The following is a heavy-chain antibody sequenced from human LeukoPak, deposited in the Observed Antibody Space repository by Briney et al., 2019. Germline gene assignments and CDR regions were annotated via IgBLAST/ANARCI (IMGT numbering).Heavy chain of an antibody. J-gene: IGHJ4*02. CDR3: AKTGGAPAGFDY. CDR2: ISVSGGST. CDR1: GFTFSTYA. Sequence: HAGGSLRLSCAASGFTFSTYAMSWVRQAPGKGLEWVSAISVSGGSTYYADSVKGRFTISRDNSKNTLYLQMNSLRAEDTAVYYCAKTGGAPAGFDYWGQGTLVTVSS. V-gene: IGHV3-23*01. D-gene: IGHD2-2*01.